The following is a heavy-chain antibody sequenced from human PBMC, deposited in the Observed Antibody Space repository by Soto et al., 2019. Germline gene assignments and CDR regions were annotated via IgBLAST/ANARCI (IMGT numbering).Heavy chain of an antibody. Sequence: SVKVSCKASGGTFSSYAISWVRQAPGQGLEWMGGIIPIFGTANYAQKFQGRVTITADESTSTAYMELSSLRSEDTAVYYCARDQVCSSGYSSMDVWGQGTTVNLSS. D-gene: IGHD5-18*01. V-gene: IGHV1-69*13. CDR2: IIPIFGTA. CDR1: GGTFSSYA. CDR3: ARDQVCSSGYSSMDV. J-gene: IGHJ6*02.